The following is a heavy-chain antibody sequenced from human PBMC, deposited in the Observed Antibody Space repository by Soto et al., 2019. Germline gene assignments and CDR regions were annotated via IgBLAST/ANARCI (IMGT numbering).Heavy chain of an antibody. Sequence: QVQLVQSGAEVKKPGASVTVSCQASGFTFNTYVITWVRQAPGQGLEWLGWISVYHGNTNYSQKVQGRVTMNTDTSTSTAYMKLRSLRSNDTAVYYCARGGSGSYRMFDYWGQGTLVTVSS. CDR1: GFTFNTYV. CDR3: ARGGSGSYRMFDY. D-gene: IGHD1-26*01. J-gene: IGHJ4*02. CDR2: ISVYHGNT. V-gene: IGHV1-18*01.